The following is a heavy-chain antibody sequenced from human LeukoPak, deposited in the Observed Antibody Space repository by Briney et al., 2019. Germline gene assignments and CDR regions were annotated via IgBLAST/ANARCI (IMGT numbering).Heavy chain of an antibody. Sequence: GGSLRLSCAASGFTFDDYTMHWVRQAPGKGLEWVSLISWDGGSTYYADSVKGRFTISRDNSKNPLYLQMNSLRTEDTALYYCAADRGEYDYWGQGTLVTVSS. CDR2: ISWDGGST. J-gene: IGHJ4*02. CDR3: AADRGEYDY. D-gene: IGHD3-10*01. V-gene: IGHV3-43*01. CDR1: GFTFDDYT.